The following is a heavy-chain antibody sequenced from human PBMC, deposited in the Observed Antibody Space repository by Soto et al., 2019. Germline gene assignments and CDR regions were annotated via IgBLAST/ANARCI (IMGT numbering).Heavy chain of an antibody. CDR2: TRNRANGFTT. V-gene: IGHV3-72*01. CDR3: ARLHAHSDSYDP. CDR1: GFPFSDYY. D-gene: IGHD1-26*01. J-gene: IGHJ5*02. Sequence: PVGSLRLSCVTSGFPFSDYYMDWVRQAPGRGLEWVGRTRNRANGFTTQYAASVKDRFIVSRDNSKNSLYLQMNSLKTEDTAIYYCARLHAHSDSYDPWGQGTLVTVSS.